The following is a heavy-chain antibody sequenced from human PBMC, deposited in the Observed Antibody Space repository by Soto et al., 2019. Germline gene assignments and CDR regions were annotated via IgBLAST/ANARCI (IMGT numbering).Heavy chain of an antibody. CDR3: ARDPSQYDFWSGYSRYYYYYMDV. Sequence: QVQLVQSGAEVKKPGASVKVSCKASGYTFTSYGISWVRQAPGQGLEWMGWISAYNGNTNYAQKLQGRFTMTTDTSTGTAYMELRSLRSDDTAVYYCARDPSQYDFWSGYSRYYYYYMDVWGKGTAVTVSS. J-gene: IGHJ6*03. CDR1: GYTFTSYG. V-gene: IGHV1-18*01. CDR2: ISAYNGNT. D-gene: IGHD3-3*01.